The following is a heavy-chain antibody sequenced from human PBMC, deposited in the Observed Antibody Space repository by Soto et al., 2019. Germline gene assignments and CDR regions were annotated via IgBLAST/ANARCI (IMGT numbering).Heavy chain of an antibody. Sequence: GGSLRLSCAASGFTFSSYWMHWVRQAPGKGLVWVSRINSDGSSTSYADSVKGRFTISRDNAKNTLYLQMNSLRAEDTAVYYCASGRWLQKYYFDYWGQGTLVTVSS. CDR3: ASGRWLQKYYFDY. CDR2: INSDGSST. J-gene: IGHJ4*02. D-gene: IGHD5-12*01. CDR1: GFTFSSYW. V-gene: IGHV3-74*01.